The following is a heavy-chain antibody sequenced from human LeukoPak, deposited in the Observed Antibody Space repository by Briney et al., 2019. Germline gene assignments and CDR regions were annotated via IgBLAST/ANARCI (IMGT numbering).Heavy chain of an antibody. V-gene: IGHV3-48*04. CDR3: ARDYQWRSRYYYYGMDV. J-gene: IGHJ6*02. Sequence: PGGSLRLSCAASGFTFTSYSINWVRQAPGKGLEWVSYISSSTYTIYYADSVKGRFTISRDNAKNSLYLQMNSLRAEDTALYYCARDYQWRSRYYYYGMDVWGQGTTVTVSS. CDR2: ISSSTYTI. D-gene: IGHD6-19*01. CDR1: GFTFTSYS.